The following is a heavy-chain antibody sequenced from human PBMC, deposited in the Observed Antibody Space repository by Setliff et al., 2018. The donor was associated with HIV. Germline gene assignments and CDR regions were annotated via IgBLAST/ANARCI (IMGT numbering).Heavy chain of an antibody. CDR1: GGPLNSRNW. J-gene: IGHJ5*02. V-gene: IGHV4-4*02. D-gene: IGHD3-10*01. Sequence: KPSETLSLTCAVSGGPLNSRNWWSWVRQPPGKGLEWIGEVFHSGSANSNASLRSRVMISVDTSKNQFPLKLSAVTAADTAVYYCARDHVFGSRTGFDPWGPGILVTVSS. CDR3: ARDHVFGSRTGFDP. CDR2: VFHSGSA.